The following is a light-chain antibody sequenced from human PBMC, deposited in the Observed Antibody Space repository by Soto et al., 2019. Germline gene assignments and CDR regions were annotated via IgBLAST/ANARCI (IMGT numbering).Light chain of an antibody. CDR2: CAS. Sequence: EIVLTQSPGILSLSPGESATLSCRASQSVTSRSVAWYQQKPGQPPRRLISCASTKSPGIPARFSGSGSGTDFTLTISSLEPEDFAVYYCQQRTNWRITFGQGTRLEIK. CDR3: QQRTNWRIT. CDR1: QSVTSRS. V-gene: IGKV3D-20*02. J-gene: IGKJ5*01.